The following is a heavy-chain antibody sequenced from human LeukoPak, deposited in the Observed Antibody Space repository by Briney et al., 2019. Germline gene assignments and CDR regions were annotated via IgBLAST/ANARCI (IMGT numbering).Heavy chain of an antibody. D-gene: IGHD6-19*01. CDR3: ARTGPGSGWARYYFDY. CDR1: GFTFSSYS. V-gene: IGHV3-21*04. Sequence: GGSLRLSCAASGFTFSSYSMNWVRQAPGKGLEWVSSISSSSSYIYYADSVKGRFTISRDNAKNSLYLQMNSLRAEDTALYYCARTGPGSGWARYYFDYWGQGTLVTVSS. CDR2: ISSSSSYI. J-gene: IGHJ4*02.